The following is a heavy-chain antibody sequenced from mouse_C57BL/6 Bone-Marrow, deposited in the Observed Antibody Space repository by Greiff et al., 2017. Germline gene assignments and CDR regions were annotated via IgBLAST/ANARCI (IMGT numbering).Heavy chain of an antibody. CDR2: IYPGSGNT. D-gene: IGHD1-1*01. J-gene: IGHJ3*01. Sequence: QVQLQQSGPELVKPGASVKISCKASGYTFTDYYINWVKQRPGQGLEWIGWIYPGSGNTKYNEKFKGKATLTVETSSSTSYMPLSSLTSEDSAVYFCARSPHYYGSSAWFAYWGQGTLVTVSA. V-gene: IGHV1-84*01. CDR3: ARSPHYYGSSAWFAY. CDR1: GYTFTDYY.